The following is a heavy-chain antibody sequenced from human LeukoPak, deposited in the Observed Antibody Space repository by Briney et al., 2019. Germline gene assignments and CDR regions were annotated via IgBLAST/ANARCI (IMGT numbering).Heavy chain of an antibody. V-gene: IGHV3-7*01. CDR1: GFTFSSYW. CDR2: IKQDESEK. D-gene: IGHD2-2*01. CDR3: ARVLDSSTSRYQSLKY. Sequence: GGSLRLSCAASGFTFSSYWMNWVRRAPGKGLEWVANIKQDESEKYYVDSVKGRFTISRDNAKNSLYLQMNNLRAEDTAVYYCARVLDSSTSRYQSLKYWGQGTLATVSS. J-gene: IGHJ1*01.